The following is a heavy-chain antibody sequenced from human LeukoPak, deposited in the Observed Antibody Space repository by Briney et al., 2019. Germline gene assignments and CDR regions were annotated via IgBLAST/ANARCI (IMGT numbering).Heavy chain of an antibody. Sequence: PGGSLRLSCAASGFTFSRYWMHWVRQAPGKGLVWVSRISNDGSITTYADSVKGRFTISRDNAKNTLYLQMNSLRAEDTAVYYCAKEAYCGGDCLGFDYWGQGTLVTVSS. J-gene: IGHJ4*02. D-gene: IGHD2-21*02. CDR1: GFTFSRYW. CDR3: AKEAYCGGDCLGFDY. V-gene: IGHV3-74*01. CDR2: ISNDGSIT.